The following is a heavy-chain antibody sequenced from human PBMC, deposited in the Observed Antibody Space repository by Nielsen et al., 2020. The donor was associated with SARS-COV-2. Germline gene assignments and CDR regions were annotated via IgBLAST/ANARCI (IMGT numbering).Heavy chain of an antibody. D-gene: IGHD3-16*02. Sequence: SETLSLTCTVSGGSISSYYWSWIRQPPGKGLEWIGYIYYSGSTNYNPSLKSRVTISVDTSKNQFSLKLSSVTAADTAVYYCARVGGGSAFGGVIALGAAFDIWGQGTMVTVSS. CDR2: IYYSGST. CDR1: GGSISSYY. V-gene: IGHV4-59*01. J-gene: IGHJ3*02. CDR3: ARVGGGSAFGGVIALGAAFDI.